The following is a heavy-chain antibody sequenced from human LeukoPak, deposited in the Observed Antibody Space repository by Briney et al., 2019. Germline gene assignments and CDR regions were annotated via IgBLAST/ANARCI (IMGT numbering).Heavy chain of an antibody. D-gene: IGHD3-10*01. V-gene: IGHV4-34*01. CDR3: ASAQGVRGVIRNRPFDY. CDR2: INHSGST. J-gene: IGHJ4*02. Sequence: PSETLSLTCAVYGGSFSGYYWSWIRQPPGKGLEWIGEINHSGSTNYNPSLKSRVTISVDTSKNQFSLKLSSVTAADTAVYYCASAQGVRGVIRNRPFDYWGQGTLVTVSS. CDR1: GGSFSGYY.